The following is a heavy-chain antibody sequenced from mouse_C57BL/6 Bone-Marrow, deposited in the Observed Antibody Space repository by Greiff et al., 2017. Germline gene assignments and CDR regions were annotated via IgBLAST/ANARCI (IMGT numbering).Heavy chain of an antibody. Sequence: VQLQQSGAELVKPGASVKISCKASGYAFSSYWMNWVKQRPGKGLEWIGQIYPGDGDTNYNGKFKGKATLTADKSSSTAYMQLSSLTSEDSAVYFCARDPWYGVVATSYYFDYWGQGTTRTVSS. CDR1: GYAFSSYW. J-gene: IGHJ2*01. V-gene: IGHV1-80*01. CDR3: ARDPWYGVVATSYYFDY. D-gene: IGHD1-1*01. CDR2: IYPGDGDT.